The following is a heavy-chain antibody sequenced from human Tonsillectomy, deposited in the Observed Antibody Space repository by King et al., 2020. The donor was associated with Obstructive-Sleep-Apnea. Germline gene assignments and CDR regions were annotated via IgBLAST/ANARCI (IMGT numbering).Heavy chain of an antibody. CDR2: IWYDGSKK. D-gene: IGHD3-10*01. CDR1: GFTFSSYG. V-gene: IGHV3-33*01. J-gene: IGHJ5*02. Sequence: VQLVESGGGVVQPGRSLRLSCAAAGFTFSSYGMHWVRQAPGKGLGWGAVIWYDGSKKYYADSVKGRFTISRDNSKNTLYLQMNSLRAEDTAVYYCARGRFGDYNWFDPWGQGTLVTVSS. CDR3: ARGRFGDYNWFDP.